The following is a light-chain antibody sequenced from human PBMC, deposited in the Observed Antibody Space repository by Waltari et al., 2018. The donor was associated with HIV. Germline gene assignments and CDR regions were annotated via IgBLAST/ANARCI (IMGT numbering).Light chain of an antibody. V-gene: IGKV2-28*01. J-gene: IGKJ2*01. CDR3: MQALQTPYT. Sequence: DILVTKSPLSLPATPGEPVSSPCRSSQILLHSNGKTFFACYLQKPGQSPQVLIYLGSNRASGVPDRFSGSQSGTDFTLRISRVEAEDVGIYYCMQALQTPYTFGQGTKLEIK. CDR1: QILLHSNGKTF. CDR2: LGS.